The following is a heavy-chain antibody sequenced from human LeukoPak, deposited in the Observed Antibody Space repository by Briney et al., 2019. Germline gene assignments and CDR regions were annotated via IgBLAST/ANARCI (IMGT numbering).Heavy chain of an antibody. CDR2: IIPIFGTA. V-gene: IGHV1-69*13. CDR1: GRTVTSYA. D-gene: IGHD5-12*01. J-gene: IGHJ3*02. Sequence: ASGKVSCKASGRTVTSYATSWVRQAPGQGLEWMGGIIPIFGTANYAQKFQGRVTITADESTSTAYMELSSLRSEDTAVSYCARDPLRPNAFDIWGQGTMVTVSS. CDR3: ARDPLRPNAFDI.